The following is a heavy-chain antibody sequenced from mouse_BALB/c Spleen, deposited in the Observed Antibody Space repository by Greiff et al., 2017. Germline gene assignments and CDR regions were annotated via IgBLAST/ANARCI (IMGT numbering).Heavy chain of an antibody. CDR1: GYSITSDYA. CDR2: ISYSGST. D-gene: IGHD1-1*01. V-gene: IGHV3-2*02. J-gene: IGHJ3*01. CDR3: ARSITTVEAY. Sequence: QLKESGPGLVKPSQSLSLTCPVTGYSITSDYAWNWIRQFPGNKLEWMGYISYSGSTSYNPSLKSRISITRDTSKNQFFLQLNSVTTEDTATYYCARSITTVEAYWGQGTLVTVSA.